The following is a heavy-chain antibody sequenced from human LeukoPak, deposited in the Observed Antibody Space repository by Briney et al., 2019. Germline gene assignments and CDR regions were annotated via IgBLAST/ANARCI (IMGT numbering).Heavy chain of an antibody. CDR3: AKDVIAAAGNNWFDP. CDR2: ISGSGGST. V-gene: IGHV3-23*01. J-gene: IGHJ5*02. CDR1: GFTFSSYA. Sequence: GGSLRLSCAASGFTFSSYAMSWVRQAPGKGLEWVSAISGSGGSTYYADSVKGRFTISRDNSKNTLYLQMNSLRAEDTAVYYGAKDVIAAAGNNWFDPWGQGTLVTVSS. D-gene: IGHD6-13*01.